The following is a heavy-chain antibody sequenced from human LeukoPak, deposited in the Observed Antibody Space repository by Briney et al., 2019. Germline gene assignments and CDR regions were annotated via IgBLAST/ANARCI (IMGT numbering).Heavy chain of an antibody. CDR3: AKEGY. Sequence: GGSLRLSCAASGFSFSVNWMSWVRQAPGKGPEWVASIKKDESEKYYVDSVSGRFTIPRDNAKNSLYLQMNSLRVEDTAVYYCAKEGYWGRGTLVTVST. J-gene: IGHJ4*02. CDR2: IKKDESEK. CDR1: GFSFSVNW. V-gene: IGHV3-7*01.